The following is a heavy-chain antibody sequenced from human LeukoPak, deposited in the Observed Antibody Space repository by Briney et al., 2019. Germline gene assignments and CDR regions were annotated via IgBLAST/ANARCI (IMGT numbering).Heavy chain of an antibody. CDR3: ARVQLWFGDRGDHSQMDV. CDR2: ISAYNGNT. J-gene: IGHJ6*04. Sequence: GASVKVSCKASGYTFTGYYMHWVRQAPGQGLEWMGWISAYNGNTNYAQKLQGRVTMTTDTSTSTAYMELRSLRSDDTAVYYCARVQLWFGDRGDHSQMDVWGKGTTVTVSS. D-gene: IGHD3-10*01. CDR1: GYTFTGYY. V-gene: IGHV1-18*04.